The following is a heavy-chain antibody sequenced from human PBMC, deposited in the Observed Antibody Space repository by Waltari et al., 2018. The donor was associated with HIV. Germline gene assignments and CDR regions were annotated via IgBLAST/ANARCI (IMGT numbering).Heavy chain of an antibody. J-gene: IGHJ4*02. V-gene: IGHV1-69*01. Sequence: QVQLVQSGAEVKKPGSSVKVSCKASGGTFSSYAISWVRQGPGQGLEWMGGSIRIVGTAKDAQKCQGRVTITADESTSTAYMELSSLRSEDTAVYYCARDHRSSGSGGYWGQGTLVTVSS. CDR2: SIRIVGTA. CDR3: ARDHRSSGSGGY. D-gene: IGHD6-19*01. CDR1: GGTFSSYA.